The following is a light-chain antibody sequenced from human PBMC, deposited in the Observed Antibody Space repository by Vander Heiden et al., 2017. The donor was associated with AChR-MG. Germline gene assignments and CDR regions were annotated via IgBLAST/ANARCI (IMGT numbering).Light chain of an antibody. CDR3: QERSNWPMFT. CDR1: QSVSRF. J-gene: IGKJ3*01. Sequence: EIVLTQSPATLSLSPGQRATLSCRSSQSVSRFLAWYQQKPGQAPRLLIYDASNRATGIPARFSGSGSGTDFTLTISSLEPEDFAVYYCQERSNWPMFTFCHGTKVDIK. CDR2: DAS. V-gene: IGKV3-11*01.